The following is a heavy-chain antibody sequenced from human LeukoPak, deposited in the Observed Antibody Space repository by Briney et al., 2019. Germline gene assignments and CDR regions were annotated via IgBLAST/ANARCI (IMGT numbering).Heavy chain of an antibody. CDR2: INQDGSEK. V-gene: IGHV3-7*01. Sequence: PGGSLRLFCAASGFRFSSYWMSWVRQAPGKGLEWVANINQDGSEKYYVDSVKGRFTISRDNAKNSLYLQMNSLRAEDTAVYYCARDGHPFDLWGQGTLVTVAS. J-gene: IGHJ4*02. CDR3: ARDGHPFDL. CDR1: GFRFSSYW.